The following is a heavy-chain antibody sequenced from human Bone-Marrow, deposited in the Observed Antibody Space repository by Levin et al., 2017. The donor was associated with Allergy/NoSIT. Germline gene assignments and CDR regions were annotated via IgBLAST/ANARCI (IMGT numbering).Heavy chain of an antibody. J-gene: IGHJ4*02. CDR1: GFIFSNFA. V-gene: IGHV3-23*01. CDR3: AKRVPGRYYVDS. Sequence: GGSLRLSCAASGFIFSNFAMSWVRQAPGKGLEWVSAITGPGSGTFYTDSVKGRFTISRDNSKNTLYLQMNSLRADDTALYYCAKRVPGRYYVDSWGQGILVTVSS. CDR2: ITGPGSGT. D-gene: IGHD3-10*01.